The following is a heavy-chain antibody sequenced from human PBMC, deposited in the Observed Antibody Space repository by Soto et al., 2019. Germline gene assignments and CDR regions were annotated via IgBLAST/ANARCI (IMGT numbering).Heavy chain of an antibody. CDR3: AKEYSLGGMDV. CDR2: ISGSGGST. CDR1: GVTVSSSA. Sequence: EVQLLESGGGLVQPGGSLRLSCAASGVTVSSSAMSWVRQAPVKGQEWVAAISGSGGSTYYADSVTGRFNIPRDNSKNTLYLQMNSLRAEDTAVYYCAKEYSLGGMDVWGQGTTVTVSS. D-gene: IGHD5-18*01. V-gene: IGHV3-23*01. J-gene: IGHJ6*02.